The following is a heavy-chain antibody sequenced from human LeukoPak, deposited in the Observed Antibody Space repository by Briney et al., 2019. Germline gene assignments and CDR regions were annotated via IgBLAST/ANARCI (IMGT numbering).Heavy chain of an antibody. CDR2: TNTDGSST. D-gene: IGHD4-23*01. J-gene: IGHJ1*01. V-gene: IGHV3-74*03. CDR1: GFTFSSYW. CDR3: YGANAEH. Sequence: GGSLRLSCAASGFTFSSYWMHWVRQAPGKGLVWVSGTNTDGSSTMYADSVKGRFTIARDNAKNTLYMQMNSLRAEDTAVYYCYGANAEHWGQGTLVTVSS.